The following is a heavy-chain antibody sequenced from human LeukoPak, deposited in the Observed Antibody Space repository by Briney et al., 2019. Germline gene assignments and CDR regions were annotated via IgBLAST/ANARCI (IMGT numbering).Heavy chain of an antibody. CDR3: ARHDDIAGYFDY. D-gene: IGHD3-9*01. J-gene: IGHJ4*02. V-gene: IGHV4-39*01. CDR2: IYYSGST. CDR1: GGSISSSSYY. Sequence: SETLSLTCTVSGGSISSSSYYWGWIRQPPGKGLEWIGSIYYSGSTYYNPSLKSRVTISVDTSKNQFSLKLSSVTAADTAVYYCARHDDIAGYFDYWGQGTRVTVSS.